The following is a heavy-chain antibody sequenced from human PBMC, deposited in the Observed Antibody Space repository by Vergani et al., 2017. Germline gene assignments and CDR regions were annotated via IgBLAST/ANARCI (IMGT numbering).Heavy chain of an antibody. Sequence: QVQLVQSGAELKKPGASVSVSCKGSSHTFQTYGISWVRQAPGKGLEWMAWIRPYTGHTIYAQKFQGRVTMTRDTSTSTVYMELSSLRSEDTAVYYCASQLVRNNWFDPWGQGTLVTVSS. CDR1: SHTFQTYG. J-gene: IGHJ5*02. V-gene: IGHV1-18*01. D-gene: IGHD6-6*01. CDR3: ASQLVRNNWFDP. CDR2: IRPYTGHT.